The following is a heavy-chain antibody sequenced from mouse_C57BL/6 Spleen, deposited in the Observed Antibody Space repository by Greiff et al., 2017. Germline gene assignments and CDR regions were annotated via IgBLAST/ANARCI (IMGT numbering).Heavy chain of an antibody. CDR3: AREDYYDAMDY. CDR2: ISDGGSYT. CDR1: GFTFSSYA. Sequence: EVKVVESGGGLVKPGGSLKLSCAASGFTFSSYAMSWVRQTPEKRLEWVATISDGGSYTYYPDNVKGRVTISRDNAKNTLYLQMSHLKSEDTAMYYCAREDYYDAMDYWGQGTSGTVSS. J-gene: IGHJ4*01. V-gene: IGHV5-4*01.